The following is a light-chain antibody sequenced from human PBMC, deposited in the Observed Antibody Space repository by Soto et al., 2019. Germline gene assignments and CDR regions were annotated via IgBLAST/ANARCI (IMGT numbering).Light chain of an antibody. V-gene: IGLV2-14*03. CDR3: SSYTNKDTLV. Sequence: QSALTQPASVSGSPGQSITISCTGTSSDVGGYDHVSWYQQHPGKAPKLIIYDVTVRPSGISPRFSGSKSDNTASLAVSGLQPEDEADYYCSSYTNKDTLVFGGGTQRPS. CDR1: SSDVGGYDH. CDR2: DVT. J-gene: IGLJ3*02.